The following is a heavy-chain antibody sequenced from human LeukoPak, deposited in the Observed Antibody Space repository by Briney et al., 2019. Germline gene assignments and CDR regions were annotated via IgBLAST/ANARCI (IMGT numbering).Heavy chain of an antibody. D-gene: IGHD5-18*01. CDR2: ISYDGSNK. J-gene: IGHJ4*02. V-gene: IGHV3-30*18. CDR1: GFTFSSYG. CDR3: AKDLVTGYSYGRIGY. Sequence: GRSLRLSCAASGFTFSSYGMHWVRQAPGKGLEWVAVISYDGSNKYYADSVKGRFTISRDNSKNTLYLRMNSLRAEDTAVYYCAKDLVTGYSYGRIGYWGQGTLVTVSS.